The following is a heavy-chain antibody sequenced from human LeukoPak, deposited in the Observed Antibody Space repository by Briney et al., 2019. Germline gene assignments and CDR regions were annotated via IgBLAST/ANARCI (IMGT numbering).Heavy chain of an antibody. D-gene: IGHD1-14*01. V-gene: IGHV3-74*01. CDR3: ARSNHADDY. CDR2: INTDGSST. Sequence: GGSLRLSCAASGFTFSSYWMPWVRQVPGKGLVWVSRINTDGSSTTYADSVKGRFTISRDNAKNTLYLQMDSLRAEDTAVYYCARSNHADDYWGQGTLVTVSS. CDR1: GFTFSSYW. J-gene: IGHJ4*02.